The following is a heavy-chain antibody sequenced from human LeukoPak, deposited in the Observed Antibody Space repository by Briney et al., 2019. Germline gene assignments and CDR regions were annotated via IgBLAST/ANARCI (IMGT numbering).Heavy chain of an antibody. V-gene: IGHV3-30*02. J-gene: IGHJ4*02. CDR2: IRYDGNEK. D-gene: IGHD6-19*01. CDR1: GFTFRNFG. Sequence: PGGSLRLSCAVSGFTFRNFGMHWVRQAPGKGLEWVTVIRYDGNEKYYADSVKGRFTISKDNSKNMLYLQMNNLRVEDTAVYYCAKAVTGPPYDIWGQGTLVTVSS. CDR3: AKAVTGPPYDI.